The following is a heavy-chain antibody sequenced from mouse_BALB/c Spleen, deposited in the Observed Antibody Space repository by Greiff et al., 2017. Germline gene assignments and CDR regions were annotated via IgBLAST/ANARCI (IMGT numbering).Heavy chain of an antibody. CDR3: ARDRPGFDY. V-gene: IGHV7-3*02. CDR1: GFTFTDYY. Sequence: EVQLVESGGGLVQPGGSLRLSCATSGFTFTDYYMSWVRQPPGKALEWLGFIRNKANGYTTEYSASVKGRFTISRDNSQSILYLQMNTLRAEDSATYYCARDRPGFDYWGQGTTLTVSS. J-gene: IGHJ2*01. CDR2: IRNKANGYTT.